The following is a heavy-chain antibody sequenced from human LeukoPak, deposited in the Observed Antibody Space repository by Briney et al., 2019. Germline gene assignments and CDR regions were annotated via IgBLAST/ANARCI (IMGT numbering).Heavy chain of an antibody. J-gene: IGHJ4*02. D-gene: IGHD3-10*01. V-gene: IGHV3-7*01. CDR3: ARDGVGGSGSYYKSYFDY. CDR2: IKQDGSEK. Sequence: PGRSLRLSCAASGFTFDDYAMHWVRQAPGKGLEWVANIKQDGSEKYYVDSVKGRFTISRDNAKNSLYLQMNSLRAEDTAVYYCARDGVGGSGSYYKSYFDYWGQGTLVTVSS. CDR1: GFTFDDYA.